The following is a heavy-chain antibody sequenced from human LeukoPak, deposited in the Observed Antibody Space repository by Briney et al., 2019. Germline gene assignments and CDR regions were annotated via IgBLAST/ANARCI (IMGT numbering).Heavy chain of an antibody. J-gene: IGHJ4*02. D-gene: IGHD6-19*01. CDR3: VRRGYISGWDY. Sequence: GGSLRLSCAASGLTFSNYWMHWVRQAPGKGLVWVSRINSDGSSTSYADSVKGRFTISRDNAKNTLYLQMNSLRVEDTAVYFCVRRGYISGWDYWGQGTLVTVSS. V-gene: IGHV3-74*01. CDR2: INSDGSST. CDR1: GLTFSNYW.